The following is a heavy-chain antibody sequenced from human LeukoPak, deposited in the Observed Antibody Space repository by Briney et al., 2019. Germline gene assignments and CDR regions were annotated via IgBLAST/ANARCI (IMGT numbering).Heavy chain of an antibody. V-gene: IGHV3-53*01. CDR2: IYSGGST. Sequence: GGSLRLSCAASGFMFSSNYMNWVRQAPGKGLEWVSVIYSGGSTYYADSVKGRFTISRDNSKNTVYLQMNSLRAEDTAVYYCARDSDTETGWYYYGMDVWGQGTTVTVSS. CDR3: ARDSDTETGWYYYGMDV. J-gene: IGHJ6*02. D-gene: IGHD2-8*02. CDR1: GFMFSSNY.